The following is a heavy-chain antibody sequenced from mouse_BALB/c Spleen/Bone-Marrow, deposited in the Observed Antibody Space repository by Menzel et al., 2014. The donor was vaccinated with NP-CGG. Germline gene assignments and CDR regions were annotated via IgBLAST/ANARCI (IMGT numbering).Heavy chain of an antibody. V-gene: IGHV3-8*02. CDR1: GDSITSSY. CDR3: ARGNGYHFDY. J-gene: IGHJ2*01. CDR2: ISYSGNA. D-gene: IGHD1-2*01. Sequence: EVQLQESGPSLVKPSQTLSITCSVTGDSITSSYWNWIRKFPGNKLEYMGYISYSGNAYYNPSLKSRISLTRDTSKNQYYLQLNSVTTEDTATYFCARGNGYHFDYWGQGTTLTVSS.